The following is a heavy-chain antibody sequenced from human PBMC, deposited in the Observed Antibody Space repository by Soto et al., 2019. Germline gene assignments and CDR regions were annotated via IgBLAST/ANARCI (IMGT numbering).Heavy chain of an antibody. Sequence: QVQLVQSGAEVRKPGASVKVSCKVSGYTLTELSMHWVRQAPGKGLEWMGGFDPEDGETIYAQKFQGRVTMTEDTSTDTVYMELSSLRSEDTAVYYCATTVVRFLEWPAGWNYYYNGMDVWGQGTTVTVSS. J-gene: IGHJ6*02. V-gene: IGHV1-24*01. D-gene: IGHD3-3*01. CDR3: ATTVVRFLEWPAGWNYYYNGMDV. CDR2: FDPEDGET. CDR1: GYTLTELS.